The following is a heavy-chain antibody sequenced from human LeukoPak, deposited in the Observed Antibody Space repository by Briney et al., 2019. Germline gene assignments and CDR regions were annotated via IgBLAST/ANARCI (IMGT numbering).Heavy chain of an antibody. Sequence: GGSLRLSCAASGFTFSSAWMAWVRQAPGKGLEWVGHIKNKTNGETTDYAAPVKGRFIISRDDSKNTLYLQMNSLRTEDTAVYYCARGFCSSTNCYQGPFDFWGQGTLVTVSS. D-gene: IGHD2-2*01. CDR1: GFTFSSAW. J-gene: IGHJ4*02. CDR2: IKNKTNGETT. CDR3: ARGFCSSTNCYQGPFDF. V-gene: IGHV3-15*01.